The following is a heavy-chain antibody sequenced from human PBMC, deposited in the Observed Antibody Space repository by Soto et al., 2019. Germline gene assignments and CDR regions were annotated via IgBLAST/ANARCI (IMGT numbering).Heavy chain of an antibody. J-gene: IGHJ3*02. D-gene: IGHD4-17*01. CDR3: TRTTTVRVFAFEI. CDR1: GFTFSSYW. V-gene: IGHV3-74*01. CDR2: INGDGSST. Sequence: GGSLRLSCAASGFTFSSYWMHWVRQAPGKGLVWVSRINGDGSSTTYADSVKARFTISRNNAKNTLYLQMNSLRAEDTSVYYCTRTTTVRVFAFEIWGQGTMVTVSS.